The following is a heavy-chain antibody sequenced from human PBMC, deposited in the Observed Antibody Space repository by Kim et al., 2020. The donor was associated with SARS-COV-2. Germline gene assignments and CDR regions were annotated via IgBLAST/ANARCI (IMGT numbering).Heavy chain of an antibody. V-gene: IGHV1-69*13. D-gene: IGHD3-10*01. CDR2: IIPIFGTA. J-gene: IGHJ4*02. CDR3: ARELHHITVVRGVLDY. CDR1: GGTFSSYA. Sequence: SVKVSCKASGGTFSSYAISWVRQAPGQGLEWMGGIIPIFGTANYAQKFQGRVTITADESTSTAYMELSSLRSEDTAVYYFARELHHITVVRGVLDYWGQGTLVTVSS.